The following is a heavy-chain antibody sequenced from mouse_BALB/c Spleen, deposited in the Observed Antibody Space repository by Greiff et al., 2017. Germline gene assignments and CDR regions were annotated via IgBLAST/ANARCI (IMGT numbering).Heavy chain of an antibody. CDR1: GFNIKDTY. V-gene: IGHV14-3*02. Sequence: VQLQQSGAELVKPGASVKLSCTASGFNIKDTYMHWVKQRPEQGLEWIGRIDPANGNTKYDPKFQGKATITADTSSNTAYLQLSSLTSEDTAVYYCARKGIYYGYVDYWGQGTTLTVSS. CDR2: IDPANGNT. J-gene: IGHJ2*01. CDR3: ARKGIYYGYVDY. D-gene: IGHD2-1*01.